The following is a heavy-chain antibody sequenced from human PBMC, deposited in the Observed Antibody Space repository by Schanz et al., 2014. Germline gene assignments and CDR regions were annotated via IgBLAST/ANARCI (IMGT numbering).Heavy chain of an antibody. CDR1: GGSISSGGYS. CDR2: IFHSGST. Sequence: QLQLQESGSGLVEPSQTLSLTCGVSGGSISSGGYSWTWIRQPPGKGLEWIGYIFHSGSTFYNPSLKSRVTISVDRSRNQVSLKLTSVTAADTAVYYCARGRSVATIAPYTWFDPWGQGTLVTVSS. J-gene: IGHJ5*02. V-gene: IGHV4-30-2*01. D-gene: IGHD5-12*01. CDR3: ARGRSVATIAPYTWFDP.